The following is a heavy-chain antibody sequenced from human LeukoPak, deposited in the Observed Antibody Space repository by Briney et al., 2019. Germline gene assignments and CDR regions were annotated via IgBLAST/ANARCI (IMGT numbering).Heavy chain of an antibody. Sequence: SVKVSCKASGGTFSSYAISWVRQAPGQGLEWMGGIIPIFGTANYAQKFQGRVTITTDESTSTAYMELSSLRSEDTAVYYCASLALGYCSSTSCYTFDYWGQGTLVTVSS. CDR2: IIPIFGTA. J-gene: IGHJ4*02. V-gene: IGHV1-69*05. D-gene: IGHD2-2*01. CDR1: GGTFSSYA. CDR3: ASLALGYCSSTSCYTFDY.